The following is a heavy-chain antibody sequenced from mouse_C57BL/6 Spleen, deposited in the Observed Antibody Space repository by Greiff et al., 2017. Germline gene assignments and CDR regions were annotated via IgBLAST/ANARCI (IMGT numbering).Heavy chain of an antibody. CDR1: GFTFTDYY. Sequence: DVTLVESGGGLVQPGGSLSLSCAASGFTFTDYYMSWVRQPPGKALEWLGFLRNKANGYTTEYSASVMGRFTISRDNSQSILDLQMKALRAEDSATYYCARYYYGIDYYAMDYWGQGTSVTVSS. J-gene: IGHJ4*01. V-gene: IGHV7-3*01. D-gene: IGHD1-1*01. CDR3: ARYYYGIDYYAMDY. CDR2: LRNKANGYTT.